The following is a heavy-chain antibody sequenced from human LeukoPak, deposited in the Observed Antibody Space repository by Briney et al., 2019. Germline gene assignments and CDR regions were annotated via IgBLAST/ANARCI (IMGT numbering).Heavy chain of an antibody. CDR1: GFTFSSYG. J-gene: IGHJ5*02. Sequence: PGRSLRLSCAASGFTFSSYGMHWVRQAPGKGLEWVAVISYDGSNKYYADSVKGRFTISRDNSKNTLYLQMNSLRAEDTAVYYCAKAGATTAPSWGQGTLVTVSS. V-gene: IGHV3-30*18. CDR3: AKAGATTAPS. CDR2: ISYDGSNK. D-gene: IGHD1-26*01.